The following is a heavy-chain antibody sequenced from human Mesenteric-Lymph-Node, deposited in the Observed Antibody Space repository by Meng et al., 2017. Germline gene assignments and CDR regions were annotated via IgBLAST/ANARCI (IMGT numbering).Heavy chain of an antibody. CDR2: MNPNSGNT. Sequence: ASVKVSCKASGYTFTSSEINWVRQATGQGLEWMGWMNPNSGNTGYAQKFQGRVTMTRNTSISTAYMELSSLRSEDTAVYYCARQFSRIEMATIMGYWGQGTMVTVSS. D-gene: IGHD5-24*01. CDR3: ARQFSRIEMATIMGY. V-gene: IGHV1-8*01. J-gene: IGHJ4*03. CDR1: GYTFTSSE.